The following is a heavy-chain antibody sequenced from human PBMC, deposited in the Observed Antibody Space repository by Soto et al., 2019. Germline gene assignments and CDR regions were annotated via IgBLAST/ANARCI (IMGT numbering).Heavy chain of an antibody. CDR2: IYYSGST. D-gene: IGHD3-22*01. V-gene: IGHV4-30-4*08. CDR3: ARVKVTSYYYDSSGYSALAADAFDI. CDR1: GGSISSSSYY. Sequence: PSETLSLTCTVSGGSISSSSYYWGWIRQPPGKGLEWIGYIYYSGSTYYNPSLKSRVTISVDTSKNQFSLKLSSVTAADTAVYYCARVKVTSYYYDSSGYSALAADAFDIWGQGTMVTVSS. J-gene: IGHJ3*02.